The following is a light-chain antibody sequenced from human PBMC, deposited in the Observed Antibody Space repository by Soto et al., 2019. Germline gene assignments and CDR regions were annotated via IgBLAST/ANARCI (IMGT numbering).Light chain of an antibody. CDR1: PSVSSSS. V-gene: IGKV3-20*01. CDR2: GAS. Sequence: EMVLTQSPGTLSLSPGERATLSCRASPSVSSSSLAWYQQKLGKAPRLLIYGASSRPTGIPARFSGSGSGTDFNLTISSLEPEDFAVYYCQQYCSSPRTFGKGTKVEIK. J-gene: IGKJ1*01. CDR3: QQYCSSPRT.